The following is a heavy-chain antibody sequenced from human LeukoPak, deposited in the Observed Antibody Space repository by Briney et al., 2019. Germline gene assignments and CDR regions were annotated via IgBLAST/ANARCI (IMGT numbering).Heavy chain of an antibody. D-gene: IGHD3-16*01. CDR3: TRGGSYGDF. CDR1: GFTFRSYW. J-gene: IGHJ4*02. CDR2: MKSDGSSR. Sequence: PGGSLRLSCEASGFTFRSYWMPWVRRAPGRGLVWVSSMKSDGSSRTYADSVKGRFTISRDNTKNTLYLQMSSLIAADTAVYYCTRGGSYGDFWGQGTLVTVSS. V-gene: IGHV3-74*01.